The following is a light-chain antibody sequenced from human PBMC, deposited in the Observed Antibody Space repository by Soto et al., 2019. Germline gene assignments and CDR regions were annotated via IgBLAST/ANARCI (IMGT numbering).Light chain of an antibody. V-gene: IGLV1-44*01. CDR2: STD. Sequence: QSALTQPPSVSGTPGQRVAISCSGSSSNIGSSTVHWYLQLPGSAPKLHISSTDRRPSGVPDRFSGSKSGTSASLAISGLQSDDEAEFYCAAWDDSLKGFVFGTGTKLTVL. J-gene: IGLJ1*01. CDR3: AAWDDSLKGFV. CDR1: SSNIGSST.